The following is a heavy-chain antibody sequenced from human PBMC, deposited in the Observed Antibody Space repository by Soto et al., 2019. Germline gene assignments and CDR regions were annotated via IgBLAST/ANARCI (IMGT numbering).Heavy chain of an antibody. CDR3: AKRGSGSQFDY. Sequence: EVQLLESGGGLVQPGGSLRLSCAASGFTFSSYAMSWVRQAPGKGLEWVSVISGSGGSTYYADSVKGRFTISRDNSKNTLYLQMNSLRAEDTAVHYFAKRGSGSQFDYWGQGTLVTVSS. V-gene: IGHV3-23*01. CDR1: GFTFSSYA. J-gene: IGHJ4*02. D-gene: IGHD1-26*01. CDR2: ISGSGGST.